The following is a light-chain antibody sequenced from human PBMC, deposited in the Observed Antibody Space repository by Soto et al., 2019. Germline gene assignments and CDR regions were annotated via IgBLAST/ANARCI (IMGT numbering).Light chain of an antibody. CDR2: GAS. CDR1: QSVSSNY. Sequence: EFVLTQSPGTLSLSPGERGALSCRASQSVSSNYVAWYQQKPGQAPRLLISGASNRATGTPDRFSGSGSGTDFTLIISSLEPEDFAFYYCQQGNTWPWTFGQGTKVDI. J-gene: IGKJ1*01. V-gene: IGKV3D-20*02. CDR3: QQGNTWPWT.